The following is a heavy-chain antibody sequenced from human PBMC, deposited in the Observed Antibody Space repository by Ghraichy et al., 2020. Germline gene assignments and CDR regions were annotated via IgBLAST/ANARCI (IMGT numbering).Heavy chain of an antibody. CDR2: ISSSGSTI. CDR3: ARGGEGYCTNGVCYPGYYYYGMDV. D-gene: IGHD2-8*01. Sequence: GGSLRLSCAASGFTFSSYEMNWVRQAPGKGLEWVSYISSSGSTIYYADSVKGRFTISRDNAKNSLYLQMNSLRAEDTAVYYCARGGEGYCTNGVCYPGYYYYGMDVWGQGTTVTVSS. V-gene: IGHV3-48*03. CDR1: GFTFSSYE. J-gene: IGHJ6*02.